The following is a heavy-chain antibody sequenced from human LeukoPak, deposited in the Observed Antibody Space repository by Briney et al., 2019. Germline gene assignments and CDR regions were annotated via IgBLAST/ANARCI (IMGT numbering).Heavy chain of an antibody. Sequence: SETLSLTCAVSGGSISSSNWWSWVRQPPGKGLEWIGEIYHSGSTNYNPSLKSRVTISVDKSKNQFSLKLSSVTAADTAVYYCAKESRGYSGYEPDYWGQGTLVTVSS. J-gene: IGHJ4*02. D-gene: IGHD5-12*01. CDR1: GGSISSSNW. CDR2: IYHSGST. V-gene: IGHV4-4*02. CDR3: AKESRGYSGYEPDY.